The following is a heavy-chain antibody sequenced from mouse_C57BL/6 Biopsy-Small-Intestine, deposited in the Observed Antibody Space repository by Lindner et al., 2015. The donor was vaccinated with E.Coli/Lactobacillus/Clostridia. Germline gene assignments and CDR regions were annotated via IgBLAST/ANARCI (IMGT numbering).Heavy chain of an antibody. CDR2: INPNSGAT. CDR3: ARSTDFWSGPDY. J-gene: IGHJ4*01. D-gene: IGHD1-3*01. Sequence: SVKVSCKASGYTFTNYFMNWVRQAPGQGLEWMGRINPNSGATNYAQKFQGSVTMTRDTSISTAYMDLTSLRSDDTAVYYCARSTDFWSGPDYWGQGTLVTVSP. V-gene: IGHV1S55*01. CDR1: GYTFTNYF.